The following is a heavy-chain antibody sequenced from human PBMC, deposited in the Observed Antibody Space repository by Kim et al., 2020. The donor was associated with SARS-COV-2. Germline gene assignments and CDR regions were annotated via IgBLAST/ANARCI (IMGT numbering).Heavy chain of an antibody. CDR1: GYTLTELS. J-gene: IGHJ4*02. CDR3: ATVGFGSSSWLFDY. V-gene: IGHV1-24*01. CDR2: FDPEDGET. D-gene: IGHD6-13*01. Sequence: ASVKVSCKVSGYTLTELSMHWVRQAPGKGLEWMGGFDPEDGETIYAQKFQGRVTMTEDTSTDTAYMELSSLRSEDTAVYYCATVGFGSSSWLFDYWGQGTLVTVSS.